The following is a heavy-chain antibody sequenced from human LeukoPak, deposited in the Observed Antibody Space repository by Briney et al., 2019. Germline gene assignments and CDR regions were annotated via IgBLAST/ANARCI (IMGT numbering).Heavy chain of an antibody. CDR3: ARDWFHAIDY. V-gene: IGHV3-23*01. CDR2: ISGSGGST. J-gene: IGHJ4*02. D-gene: IGHD2/OR15-2a*01. Sequence: PGGSLRLSCAASGFTFSSYAMRWVRQAPGKGLEWVSAISGSGGSTYYADSVKGRFTISRDNAKNTLDLQMNSLRAEDTAVYYCARDWFHAIDYWGQGTLVTVSS. CDR1: GFTFSSYA.